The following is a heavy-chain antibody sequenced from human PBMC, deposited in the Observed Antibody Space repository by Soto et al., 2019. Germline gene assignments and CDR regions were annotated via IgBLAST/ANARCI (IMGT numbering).Heavy chain of an antibody. J-gene: IGHJ5*02. D-gene: IGHD2-2*01. Sequence: PSETLSLTCSVSRGTISSDYWNWIRQPPGKGLEWIGYVYYNGITDYNPSLKSRVTISVDTSKRQFSLRLSSVTAADTAVYYCAREVRGCTSTSCYSRALVPWGQGILVTVSS. CDR1: RGTISSDY. CDR2: VYYNGIT. CDR3: AREVRGCTSTSCYSRALVP. V-gene: IGHV4-59*01.